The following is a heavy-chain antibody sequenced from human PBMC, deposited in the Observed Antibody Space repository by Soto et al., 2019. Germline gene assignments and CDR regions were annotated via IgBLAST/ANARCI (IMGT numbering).Heavy chain of an antibody. V-gene: IGHV4-59*01. D-gene: IGHD6-19*01. CDR3: ARDRISVTEGFDY. Sequence: QVQLQESGPGLVKPSETLSLTCTVSGGSISSYYWSWIRQPPEKGLELIGYIYYSGSTNYNPSLKSRVTISVDTSKNQFSLNLSSVTAADTAVYYCARDRISVTEGFDYWGQGTLVTVSS. J-gene: IGHJ4*02. CDR1: GGSISSYY. CDR2: IYYSGST.